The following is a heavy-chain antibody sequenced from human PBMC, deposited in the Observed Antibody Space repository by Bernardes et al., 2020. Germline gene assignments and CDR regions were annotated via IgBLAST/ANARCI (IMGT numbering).Heavy chain of an antibody. CDR2: MKLHVSGL. CDR3: ARDGDGYFDI. CDR1: GFPSMHSW. Sequence: SGAVSGFPSMHSWMNWVGPPPGNGLAWISQMKLHVSGLTYADSVKGRFTISRDDARNTLHLQMSSLRVEDTAVYYCARDGDGYFDIWGRGTLVSVAS. V-gene: IGHV3-74*03. J-gene: IGHJ2*01. D-gene: IGHD3-3*01.